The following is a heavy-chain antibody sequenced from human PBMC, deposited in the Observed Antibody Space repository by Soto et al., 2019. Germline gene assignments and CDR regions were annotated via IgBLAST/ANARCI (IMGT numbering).Heavy chain of an antibody. V-gene: IGHV1-2*04. Sequence: QVQLVQSGAEVKKPGASVKVSCKASGYTFTGYYMHWVRQAPGQGLEWMGWINPNSGGTNYAQKFQGWVTMTRDTSXXTAYMELIRLRSDATAVYYCARAHCGGDCYSGVDYWGQGTLVTVSS. CDR1: GYTFTGYY. D-gene: IGHD2-21*02. CDR3: ARAHCGGDCYSGVDY. J-gene: IGHJ4*02. CDR2: INPNSGGT.